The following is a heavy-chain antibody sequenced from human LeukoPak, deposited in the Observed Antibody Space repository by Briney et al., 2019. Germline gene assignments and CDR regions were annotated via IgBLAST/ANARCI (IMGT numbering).Heavy chain of an antibody. CDR1: GYTFTNYY. J-gene: IGHJ4*02. CDR2: INPSGGST. CDR3: ARGSTATGAPWRVDY. Sequence: SSVKVSCKALGYTFTNYYMHWVRQAPGQGLEWMGIINPSGGSTSYAQKFQGRVTMTRDTSTSTVYMELSSLRSEDTAVYYCARGSTATGAPWRVDYWGQGILVTVSS. V-gene: IGHV1-46*03. D-gene: IGHD1-1*01.